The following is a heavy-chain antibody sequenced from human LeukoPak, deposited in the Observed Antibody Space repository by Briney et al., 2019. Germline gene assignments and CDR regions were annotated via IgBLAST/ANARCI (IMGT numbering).Heavy chain of an antibody. CDR1: GFSVSNTY. J-gene: IGHJ3*02. CDR2: IYSGDSGVST. Sequence: GGSLRLSCAASGFSVSNTYMSWVRQAPGKGLEWVSVIYSGDSGVSTYYADSVKGRFTISRRNSKNTLYLQMNSLTAEDTAVYYCARVGVVPAAIPDGFDIWGQGTMVTVSS. V-gene: IGHV3-53*01. CDR3: ARVGVVPAAIPDGFDI. D-gene: IGHD2-2*01.